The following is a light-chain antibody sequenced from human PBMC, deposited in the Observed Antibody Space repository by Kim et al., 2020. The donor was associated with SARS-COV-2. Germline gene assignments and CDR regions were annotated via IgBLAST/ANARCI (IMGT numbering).Light chain of an antibody. V-gene: IGLV3-1*01. J-gene: IGLJ3*02. CDR3: QAWDSGTVVV. Sequence: VSPGQTVSITCAGDELEDKYVCWFQQKAGQSPVLVIYQDIKRPSGIPERFSASNSGNTATLTISGTQATDEADYYCQAWDSGTVVVFGGGTQLTVL. CDR1: ELEDKY. CDR2: QDI.